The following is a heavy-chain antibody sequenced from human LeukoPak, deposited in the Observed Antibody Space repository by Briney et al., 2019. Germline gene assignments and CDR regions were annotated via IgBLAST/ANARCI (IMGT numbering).Heavy chain of an antibody. CDR3: ARGVCSGGSCYSSRGAFDI. D-gene: IGHD2-15*01. J-gene: IGHJ3*02. CDR1: GGSYSGYY. V-gene: IGHV4-34*01. Sequence: PSETLSLTCAVYGGSYSGYYWSWIRQPPAKGLEWIGEINHRGSTNYNPSLKSRVTISVDTSKNQFSLKLSSVTAADTAVYYCARGVCSGGSCYSSRGAFDIWGQGTMVTVSS. CDR2: INHRGST.